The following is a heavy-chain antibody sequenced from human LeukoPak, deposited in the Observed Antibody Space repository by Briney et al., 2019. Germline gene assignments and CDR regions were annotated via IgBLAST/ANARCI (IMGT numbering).Heavy chain of an antibody. J-gene: IGHJ5*02. Sequence: PSETLSLTCTVSGGSIGTSYWSWIRQPPGKGLEWIGYIYYTGGTNYNPSLKSRVTISVDTSKNQFSLQLTSVTAADTAVYYCASRGFAGRGFDPWGQGTLVTVSS. CDR3: ASRGFAGRGFDP. CDR1: GGSIGTSY. CDR2: IYYTGGT. D-gene: IGHD3-22*01. V-gene: IGHV4-59*01.